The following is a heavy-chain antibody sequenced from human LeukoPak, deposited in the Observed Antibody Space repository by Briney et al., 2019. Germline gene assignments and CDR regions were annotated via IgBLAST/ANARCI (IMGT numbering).Heavy chain of an antibody. CDR1: GGSISSHY. CDR2: IYYSGST. CDR3: ARERVDILTGPSYFDY. J-gene: IGHJ4*02. D-gene: IGHD3-9*01. V-gene: IGHV4-59*11. Sequence: SETLSLTCTVSGGSISSHYWSWIRQPPGKGLEWIGYIYYSGSTNYNPSLKSRVTISVDTSKNQFSLKLSSVTAADTAVYYCARERVDILTGPSYFDYWGQGTLVTVSS.